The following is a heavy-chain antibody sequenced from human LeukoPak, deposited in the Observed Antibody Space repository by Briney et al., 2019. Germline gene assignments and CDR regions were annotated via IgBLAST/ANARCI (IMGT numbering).Heavy chain of an antibody. V-gene: IGHV3-23*01. CDR1: GFTFSSYA. D-gene: IGHD3-16*01. CDR2: IIDSGEST. Sequence: GGSLRLSCAASGFTFSSYAMSWVRQAPGKGLEWVSGIIDSGESTYSENFAKGRFTISRDNSNNTLYLQMNSLRADDTAVYYCAKLGGQELHNYYVAVCGKGTTVAVSS. CDR3: AKLGGQELHNYYVAV. J-gene: IGHJ6*03.